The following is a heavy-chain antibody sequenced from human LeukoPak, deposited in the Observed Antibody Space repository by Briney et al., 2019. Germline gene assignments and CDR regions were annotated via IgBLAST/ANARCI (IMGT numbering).Heavy chain of an antibody. CDR3: ARDGYYFDSSGYYF. V-gene: IGHV4-4*07. D-gene: IGHD3-22*01. CDR1: GGSISSYY. CDR2: IYTSGNT. J-gene: IGHJ4*02. Sequence: SETLSLTCTASGGSISSYYWSWIRQPAGKGLKWIGHIYTSGNTNYNPSLKSRVTMSVDTSKNQFSLKLRSVTAADTAVYYCARDGYYFDSSGYYFWGQGTLVTVSS.